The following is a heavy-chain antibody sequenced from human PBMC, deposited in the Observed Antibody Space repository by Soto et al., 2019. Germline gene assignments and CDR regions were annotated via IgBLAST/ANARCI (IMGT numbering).Heavy chain of an antibody. V-gene: IGHV1-46*01. J-gene: IGHJ1*01. CDR2: INPSGGST. CDR3: AREAINSSGYRRYGQH. Sequence: QVQLLQSGAEVREPGASVKVSCKASGYTFTHYHVYWVRQAPGRGLEWLGMINPSGGSTTYAQNLQGRVTMTRDTSTNTVYMELSSLRSEDTDVYYCAREAINSSGYRRYGQHWGQGTLVTVSS. D-gene: IGHD3-22*01. CDR1: GYTFTHYH.